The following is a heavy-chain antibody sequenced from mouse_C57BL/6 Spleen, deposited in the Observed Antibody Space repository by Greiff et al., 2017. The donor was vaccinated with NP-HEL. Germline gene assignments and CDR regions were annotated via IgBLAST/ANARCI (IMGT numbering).Heavy chain of an antibody. Sequence: QVHVKQPGAELVRPGTSVKLSCKASGYTFTSYWMHWVKQRPGQGLEWIGVIDPSDSYTNYNQKFKGKATLTVDTSSSTAYMQLSSLTSEDSAVYYCARSSGTHFDYWGQGTTLTVSS. CDR2: IDPSDSYT. CDR1: GYTFTSYW. V-gene: IGHV1-59*01. CDR3: ARSSGTHFDY. D-gene: IGHD4-1*01. J-gene: IGHJ2*01.